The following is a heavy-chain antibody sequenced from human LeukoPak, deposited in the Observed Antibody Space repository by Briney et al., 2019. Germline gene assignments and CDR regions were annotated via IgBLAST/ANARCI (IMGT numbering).Heavy chain of an antibody. CDR2: ISYDGSNK. D-gene: IGHD6-13*01. CDR3: ARDGIAADYYYYYMDV. Sequence: GRSLRLSCAASGFTFSSYAMHWVRQAPGKGLEWVAVISYDGSNKYYADPVKGRFTISRDNSKNTLYLQMNSLRAEDTAVYYCARDGIAADYYYYYMDVWGKGTAVTVSS. J-gene: IGHJ6*03. CDR1: GFTFSSYA. V-gene: IGHV3-30*01.